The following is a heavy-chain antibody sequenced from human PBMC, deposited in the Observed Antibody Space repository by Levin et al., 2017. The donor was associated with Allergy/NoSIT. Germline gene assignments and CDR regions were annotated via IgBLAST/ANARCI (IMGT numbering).Heavy chain of an antibody. V-gene: IGHV1-69*13. D-gene: IGHD3-10*01. CDR2: IIPIFGTA. CDR1: GGTFSSYA. Sequence: ASVKVSCKASGGTFSSYAISWVRQAPGQGLEWMGGIIPIFGTANYAQKFQGRVTITADESTSTAYMELSSLRSEDTAVYYCATIYGSGSYVRTGYYFDYWGQGTLVTVSS. J-gene: IGHJ4*02. CDR3: ATIYGSGSYVRTGYYFDY.